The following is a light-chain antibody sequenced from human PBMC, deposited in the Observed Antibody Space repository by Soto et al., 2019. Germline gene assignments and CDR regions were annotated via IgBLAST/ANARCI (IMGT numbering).Light chain of an antibody. CDR1: QTVSSN. J-gene: IGKJ1*01. CDR2: GAS. CDR3: QQYNNWPPWT. Sequence: EIVMTQSPATLSVSPGERATLSCRASQTVSSNLAWYQQKPGQAPRLLIYGASTRATGIPARFSGSGSETDFTLTITSLEPEDFAVYYCQQYNNWPPWTFGQGTKVDIK. V-gene: IGKV3D-15*01.